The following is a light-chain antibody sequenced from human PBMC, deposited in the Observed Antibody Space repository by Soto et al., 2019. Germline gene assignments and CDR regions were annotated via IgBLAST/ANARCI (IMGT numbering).Light chain of an antibody. V-gene: IGKV3-20*01. CDR3: QQYGSSRSWT. CDR1: QSVSSSY. J-gene: IGKJ2*02. Sequence: ELVLTQSPGTLSLSPGERATLSCRASQSVSSSYLAWYQQKPGQAPRLLIYGASSRATGIPDRFSGSGSGTDFTLTISRLEPEDFAVYYCQQYGSSRSWTFGQGTKLEIK. CDR2: GAS.